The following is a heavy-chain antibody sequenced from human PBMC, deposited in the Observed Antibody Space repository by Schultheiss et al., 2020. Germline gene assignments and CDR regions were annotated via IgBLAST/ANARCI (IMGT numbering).Heavy chain of an antibody. V-gene: IGHV3-73*01. Sequence: GESLKISCAASGFTFSSYSMNWVRQAPGKGLEWVGRIRSKANSYATAYAASVKGRFTISRDDSKSIAYLQMNSLKTEDTAVYYCTSRFGEVTDYWGQGTLVTVSS. CDR3: TSRFGEVTDY. D-gene: IGHD3-10*01. CDR2: IRSKANSYAT. J-gene: IGHJ4*02. CDR1: GFTFSSYS.